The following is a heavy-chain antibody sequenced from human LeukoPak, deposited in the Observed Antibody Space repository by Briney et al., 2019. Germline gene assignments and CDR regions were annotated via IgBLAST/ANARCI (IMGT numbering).Heavy chain of an antibody. CDR2: ISHSGST. V-gene: IGHV4-30-2*01. CDR3: ARLHGDYVNDYYGMDV. Sequence: TSETLSLTCAVSGGSISSGGYSWSRIRQPPGKGLEWIGYISHSGSTYQNPSLKSRVTISVDRSKNQFSLRLSSVTAADTAVYYCARLHGDYVNDYYGMDVWGQGTTVTVSS. J-gene: IGHJ6*02. CDR1: GGSISSGGYS. D-gene: IGHD4-17*01.